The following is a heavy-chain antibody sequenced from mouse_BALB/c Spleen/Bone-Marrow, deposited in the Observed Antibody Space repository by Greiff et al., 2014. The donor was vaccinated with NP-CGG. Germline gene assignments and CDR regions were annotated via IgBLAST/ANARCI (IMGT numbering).Heavy chain of an antibody. Sequence: VQVVESGTELMKPGASVKISCKATGYTFSSYWIEWVNQRPGHGLEWIGEILPGSGSTNYNEKFKGKATFTADTSSNTAYMQLSSLTSEDSAVYYCARRGHSFAWFAYWGQGTLVTVSA. D-gene: IGHD3-1*01. CDR2: ILPGSGST. CDR3: ARRGHSFAWFAY. V-gene: IGHV1-9*01. CDR1: GYTFSSYW. J-gene: IGHJ3*01.